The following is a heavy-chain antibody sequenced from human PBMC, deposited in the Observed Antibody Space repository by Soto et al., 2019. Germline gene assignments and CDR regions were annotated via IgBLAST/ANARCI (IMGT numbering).Heavy chain of an antibody. CDR1: GGSISSSNYY. D-gene: IGHD4-17*01. CDR3: ARVNYGDYGEGAGDMDV. V-gene: IGHV4-39*01. Sequence: PSETLSLTCTVSGGSISSSNYYWGWIRQPPGKGLEWIGSIYYSGSTYFNASLKSRVTISVDSSKNQFSLELRSVTAADTAVYYCARVNYGDYGEGAGDMDVWGKGTTVTVSS. CDR2: IYYSGST. J-gene: IGHJ6*03.